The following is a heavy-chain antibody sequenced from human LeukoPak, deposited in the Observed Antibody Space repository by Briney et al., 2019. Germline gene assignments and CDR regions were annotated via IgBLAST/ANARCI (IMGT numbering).Heavy chain of an antibody. D-gene: IGHD4-17*01. CDR3: ARDRNGNYGRWGFDY. CDR2: IWYDGSNK. J-gene: IGHJ4*02. Sequence: GGSLRLSCAASGFTFSGYGMSWVRQAPGKGLEWVAVIWYDGSNKYYADSVKGRFTISRDNSKNTLYLQMNSLRAEDTAVYYCARDRNGNYGRWGFDYWGQGTLVTVSS. CDR1: GFTFSGYG. V-gene: IGHV3-33*08.